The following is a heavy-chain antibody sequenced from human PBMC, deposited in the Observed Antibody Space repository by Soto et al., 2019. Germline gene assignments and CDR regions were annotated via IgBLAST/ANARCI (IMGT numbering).Heavy chain of an antibody. CDR1: RGSISSLDYY. Sequence: SQTLSLTWTVARGSISSLDYYWSWIRQPPGKGLEWIGSIYYSGSTYYNPSLKSRVTISVDTSKNQFSLKLSSVTAADTAVYYCDSDIRTRTNILGYFDQGCGEGTLAAVS. CDR2: IYYSGST. V-gene: IGHV4-30-4*08. D-gene: IGHD3-9*01. J-gene: IGHJ4*02. CDR3: DSDIRTRTNILGYFDQG.